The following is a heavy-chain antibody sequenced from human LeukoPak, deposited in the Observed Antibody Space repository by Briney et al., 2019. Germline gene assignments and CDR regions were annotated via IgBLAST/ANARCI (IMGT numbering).Heavy chain of an antibody. Sequence: GASVKVSCKATGYTFTGYYMHWVRQAPGQGLEWMGWINPNTGDTSYVQKFQGRVTMTRDTSISTAYMELSRLRSDDTAVYYCARGVGPTKKTFDYWGQGPRVTVSS. CDR1: GYTFTGYY. V-gene: IGHV1-2*02. D-gene: IGHD1-26*01. CDR3: ARGVGPTKKTFDY. J-gene: IGHJ4*02. CDR2: INPNTGDT.